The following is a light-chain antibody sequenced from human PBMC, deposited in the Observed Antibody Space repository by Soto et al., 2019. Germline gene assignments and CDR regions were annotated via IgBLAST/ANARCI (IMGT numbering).Light chain of an antibody. CDR1: QSISSW. CDR3: QQYNSYWT. CDR2: KAS. J-gene: IGKJ1*01. V-gene: IGKV1-5*03. Sequence: DIQMTQSPSTLSASVGDRVTITCRASQSISSWLAWYQQKPGKAPKLLIYKASSLESGVPSRFSGSGSGTEFTLTISSLQPDDFATYYCQQYNSYWTCGQGTKLEIK.